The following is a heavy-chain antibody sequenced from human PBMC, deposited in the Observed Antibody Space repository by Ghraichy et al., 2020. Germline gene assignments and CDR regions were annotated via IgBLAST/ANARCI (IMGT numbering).Heavy chain of an antibody. CDR2: IYYSGST. J-gene: IGHJ6*03. V-gene: IGHV4-59*01. CDR3: ARAGYCSSTSCLRYYYYYYYMDV. Sequence: SQTLSLTCTVSGGSISSYYWSWIRQPPGKGLEWIGYIYYSGSTNYNPSLKSRVTISVDTSKNQFSLKLSSVTAADTAVYYCARAGYCSSTSCLRYYYYYYYMDVWGKGTTVTVSS. D-gene: IGHD2-2*01. CDR1: GGSISSYY.